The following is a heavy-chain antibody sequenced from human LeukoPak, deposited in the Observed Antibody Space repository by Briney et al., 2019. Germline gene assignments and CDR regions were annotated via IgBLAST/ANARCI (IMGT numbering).Heavy chain of an antibody. CDR1: GGTFSSYA. J-gene: IGHJ4*02. CDR2: IIPIFGIA. D-gene: IGHD1-20*01. V-gene: IGHV1-69*04. CDR3: AREGGITGTDLDY. Sequence: SVKVSCKASGGTFSSYAISWVRQAPGQGLEWMGRIIPIFGIANYAQRSQGRVTITADKSTSTAYMELSSLRSEDTAVYYCAREGGITGTDLDYWGQGTLVTVSS.